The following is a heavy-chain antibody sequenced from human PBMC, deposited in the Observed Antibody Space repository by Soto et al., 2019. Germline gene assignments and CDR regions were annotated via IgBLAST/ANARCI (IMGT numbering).Heavy chain of an antibody. Sequence: QVQLVQSGAEVKKPGSSVKVSCKASGGTFSSYAISWVRQAPGQGLEWMGGIIPIFGTANYAQKFQGRVTLTADESTSTAYMELSSLRSEDTAVYYCARAILSGYCSGGSCYYFDYLGQGTLVTVSS. CDR2: IIPIFGTA. J-gene: IGHJ4*02. D-gene: IGHD2-15*01. CDR1: GGTFSSYA. CDR3: ARAILSGYCSGGSCYYFDY. V-gene: IGHV1-69*01.